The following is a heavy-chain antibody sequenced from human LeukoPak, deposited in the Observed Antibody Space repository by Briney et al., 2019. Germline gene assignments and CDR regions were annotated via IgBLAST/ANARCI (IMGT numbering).Heavy chain of an antibody. CDR2: INHSGST. J-gene: IGHJ3*02. CDR1: GGSFSGYY. D-gene: IGHD2-2*01. V-gene: IGHV4-34*01. Sequence: PSETLSLTCSVYGGSFSGYYWSWIRQPPGKELEWIGEINHSGSTNYNPSLKSRVTISVDTSKNQFSLKLSSVTAADTAVYYCARRIGYCSSTSCFLAFDIWGQGTMVTVSS. CDR3: ARRIGYCSSTSCFLAFDI.